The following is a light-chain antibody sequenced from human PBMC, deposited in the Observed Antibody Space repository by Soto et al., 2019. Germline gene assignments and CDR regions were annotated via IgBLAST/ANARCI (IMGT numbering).Light chain of an antibody. CDR3: QQYGSSPWT. V-gene: IGKV3-20*01. Sequence: EIVLTQSPGTLSLSPGETATLSCRASQIISSSYLAWYQQKPGQAPRLLTYGASSRATGIPDRFSGSGSGTDFTLTISRLEPEDFAVYYCQQYGSSPWTLGQGTKVEIE. J-gene: IGKJ1*01. CDR2: GAS. CDR1: QIISSSY.